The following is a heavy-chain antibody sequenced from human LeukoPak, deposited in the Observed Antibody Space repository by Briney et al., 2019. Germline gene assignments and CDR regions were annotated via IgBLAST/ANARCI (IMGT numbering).Heavy chain of an antibody. CDR1: GYTFTGYY. CDR2: INPNSGVT. Sequence: ASVKVSCKASGYTFTGYYMHWVRQAPGQGLEWMGWINPNSGVTNYAQKFQGRVTMTRDTSISTAYMELSRLGSDDTAVYYCARGDPALGYWSSTSCYLDWFDPWGQGTLVTVSS. V-gene: IGHV1-2*02. D-gene: IGHD2-2*01. CDR3: ARGDPALGYWSSTSCYLDWFDP. J-gene: IGHJ5*02.